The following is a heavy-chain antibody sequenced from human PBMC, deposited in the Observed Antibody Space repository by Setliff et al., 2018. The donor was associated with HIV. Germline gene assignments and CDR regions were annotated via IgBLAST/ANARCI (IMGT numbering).Heavy chain of an antibody. Sequence: PGGSLRLSCAASGFTFSSYNMNWVRQAPGQGLEWVSLISYYGDKTSYAESAKGRFTVSRDNSKNSLYLQMNGLRTEDTAFYYCAKDSYYYGSGSYYFDSWGQGTLVTVSS. CDR3: AKDSYYYGSGSYYFDS. V-gene: IGHV3-43*01. D-gene: IGHD3-10*01. CDR2: ISYYGDKT. CDR1: GFTFSSYN. J-gene: IGHJ4*02.